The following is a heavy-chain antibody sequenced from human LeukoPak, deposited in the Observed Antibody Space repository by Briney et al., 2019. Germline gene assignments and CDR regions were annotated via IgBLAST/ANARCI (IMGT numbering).Heavy chain of an antibody. CDR1: GGSISNTNW. Sequence: SETLSLTCGVSGGSISNTNWWSWVRQPPGQGLEWIGEISLTGLTHYNPSLESRVTVSLDKSKNQLSLNLTSVTAADTAVYYYSRENGAFSPFGYWGQGTLVTVLS. CDR2: ISLTGLT. CDR3: SRENGAFSPFGY. J-gene: IGHJ4*02. D-gene: IGHD2-8*01. V-gene: IGHV4-4*02.